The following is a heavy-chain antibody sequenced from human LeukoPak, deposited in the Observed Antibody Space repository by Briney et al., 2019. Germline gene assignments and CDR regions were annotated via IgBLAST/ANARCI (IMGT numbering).Heavy chain of an antibody. CDR1: GFTFSGYS. CDR3: ARDADYGDYIFDY. J-gene: IGHJ4*02. D-gene: IGHD4-17*01. Sequence: PGGSLRLSCAASGFTFSGYSMTWVRQAPGMGLEWVSFISSSSSYIYYADSVKGRFTISRDNAKNSLYLQMNSLRAEDTAVYYCARDADYGDYIFDYWGQGTLVTVSS. V-gene: IGHV3-21*01. CDR2: ISSSSSYI.